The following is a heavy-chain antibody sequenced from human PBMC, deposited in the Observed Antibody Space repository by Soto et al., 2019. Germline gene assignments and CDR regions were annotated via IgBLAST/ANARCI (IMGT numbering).Heavy chain of an antibody. CDR2: ISSSSSYI. D-gene: IGHD6-13*01. CDR3: ARVRSSSWYKDDY. J-gene: IGHJ4*02. CDR1: GFTFSSYS. Sequence: EVQLVESGGGLVKPGGSLRLSCAASGFTFSSYSMNWVRQAPGKGLEWVSSISSSSSYIYYADSVKGRFTISRVNAKNSLYLQMNSLRAEDTAVYYCARVRSSSWYKDDYWGQGTLVTVSS. V-gene: IGHV3-21*01.